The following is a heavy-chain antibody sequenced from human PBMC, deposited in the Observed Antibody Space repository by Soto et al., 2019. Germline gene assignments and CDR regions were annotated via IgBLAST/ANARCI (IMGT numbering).Heavy chain of an antibody. V-gene: IGHV1-69*13. CDR1: GGTFSSYA. J-gene: IGHJ6*02. CDR3: ARAAVAGTHYYYGMDV. CDR2: IIPIFGTA. Sequence: SVKVSCKASGGTFSSYAISWVRQAPGQGLEWMGGIIPIFGTANYAQKFQGRVTITADESTSTAYMELSSLRSEDTAVYYCARAAVAGTHYYYGMDVWGQGTTVTVSS. D-gene: IGHD6-19*01.